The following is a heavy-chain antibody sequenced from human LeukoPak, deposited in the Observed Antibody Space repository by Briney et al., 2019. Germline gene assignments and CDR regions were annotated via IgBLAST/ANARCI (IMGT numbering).Heavy chain of an antibody. J-gene: IGHJ4*02. V-gene: IGHV3-23*01. CDR2: ICGNCGST. CDR3: AKYYGSSGYHPFDY. D-gene: IGHD3-22*01. CDR1: GFXFSSYA. Sequence: GGSLRLSCAASGFXFSSYAISWVRQAPGKGLEWVSAICGNCGSTYYADSVKGRFTISRDNSKNTLYLQMNSLRAEDTAVYYCAKYYGSSGYHPFDYWGQGTLVTVSS.